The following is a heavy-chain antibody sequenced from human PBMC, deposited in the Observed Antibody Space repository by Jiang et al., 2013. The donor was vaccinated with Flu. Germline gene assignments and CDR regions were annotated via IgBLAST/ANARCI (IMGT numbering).Heavy chain of an antibody. J-gene: IGHJ6*02. Sequence: AEVKKPGSSVKVSCKASGGTFSSYAISWVRQAPGQGLEWMGGIIPIFGIANYAQKFQGRVTITADKSTSTAYMELRSLRSDDTAVYYCARDQGYSYGRGYYYGMDVWGQGTTVTVSS. V-gene: IGHV1-69*17. CDR3: ARDQGYSYGRGYYYGMDV. CDR1: GGTFSSYA. CDR2: IIPIFGIA. D-gene: IGHD5-18*01.